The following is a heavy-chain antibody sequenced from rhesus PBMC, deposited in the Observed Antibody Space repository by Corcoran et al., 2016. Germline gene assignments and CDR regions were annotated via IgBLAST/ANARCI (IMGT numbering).Heavy chain of an antibody. V-gene: IGHV3-100*02. J-gene: IGHJ4*01. CDR2: FSESGGTI. Sequence: DVQLVESGGGLVKPGGSLRLSCVASGFTFSSYEMHWVRQAPGKGLEWVSVFSESGGTIYYADSVKGRFTISRDNAKNSLFLQMNSLRAEDTAVYYCTRVQYQCYFDYWGQGVLVTVSS. CDR1: GFTFSSYE. CDR3: TRVQYQCYFDY. D-gene: IGHD3-3*01.